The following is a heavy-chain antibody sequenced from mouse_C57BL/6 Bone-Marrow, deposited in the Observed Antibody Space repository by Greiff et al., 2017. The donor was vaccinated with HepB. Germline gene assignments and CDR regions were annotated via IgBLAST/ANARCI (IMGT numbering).Heavy chain of an antibody. D-gene: IGHD2-3*01. Sequence: QVQLKESGAELARPGASVKLSCKASGYTFTSYGISWVKQRTGQGLEWIGEIYPRSGNTYYNEKFKGKATLTADKSSSTAYMELRSLTSEDSAGYFCARHSDGYYPMDYWGQGTSVTVSS. CDR2: IYPRSGNT. CDR1: GYTFTSYG. J-gene: IGHJ4*01. CDR3: ARHSDGYYPMDY. V-gene: IGHV1-81*01.